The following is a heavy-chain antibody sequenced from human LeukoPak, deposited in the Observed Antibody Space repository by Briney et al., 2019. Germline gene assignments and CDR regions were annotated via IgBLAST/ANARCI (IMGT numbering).Heavy chain of an antibody. CDR1: GGTFSSYA. D-gene: IGHD2-2*01. CDR2: IIPIFGTA. V-gene: IGHV1-69*01. J-gene: IGHJ6*03. CDR3: ASGEGEREYHRGAPPDYYYYYMDV. Sequence: SVKVSCKASGGTFSSYAISWVRQAPGQGLEWMGGIIPIFGTANYAQKFQGRVTITADESTSTAYMELSSLRSEDTAVYYCASGEGEREYHRGAPPDYYYYYMDVWGKGTTVTVSS.